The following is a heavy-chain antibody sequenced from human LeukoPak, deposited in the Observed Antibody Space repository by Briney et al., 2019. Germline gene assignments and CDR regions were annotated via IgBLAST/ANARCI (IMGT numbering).Heavy chain of an antibody. CDR3: AKDQKTGYSPFDS. CDR1: GFTFSSYA. V-gene: IGHV3-30-3*01. J-gene: IGHJ4*02. D-gene: IGHD5-12*01. Sequence: PGRSLRLSCAASGFTFSSYAMHWVRQAPGKGLEWVAVISYDGSNKYYADSVKGRFTISRDNSKNTLYLQMNSLRAEDTAIYYCAKDQKTGYSPFDSWGQGTLVTVSS. CDR2: ISYDGSNK.